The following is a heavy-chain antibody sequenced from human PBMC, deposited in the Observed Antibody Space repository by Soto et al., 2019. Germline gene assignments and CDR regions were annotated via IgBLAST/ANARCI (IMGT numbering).Heavy chain of an antibody. CDR3: AAEATILNWFDP. J-gene: IGHJ5*02. CDR1: GFTFNTYV. CDR2: LWYDGSNK. D-gene: IGHD5-12*01. V-gene: IGHV3-33*01. Sequence: GGSLRLSCAASGFTFNTYVMHWVRQAPGKGLEWVAVLWYDGSNKDYADSVKGRFTISRDNSKNTLYLQMNSLRAEDTAVYYCAAEATILNWFDPWGQGTLVTVSS.